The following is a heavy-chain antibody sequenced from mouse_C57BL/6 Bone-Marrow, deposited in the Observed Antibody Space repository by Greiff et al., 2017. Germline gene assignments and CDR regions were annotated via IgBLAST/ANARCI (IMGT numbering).Heavy chain of an antibody. CDR2: ILPGSGST. D-gene: IGHD2-3*01. V-gene: IGHV1-9*01. J-gene: IGHJ4*01. CDR3: ARWVYDGYYDAMDY. CDR1: GYTFTGYW. Sequence: QVQLQHSVSYLINPCSSVKLSCKATGYTFTGYWIEWVKQRPGHGLEWIGEILPGSGSTNYNEKFKGKATFTADTSSNTAYMQLSSLTTEDSAIYYCARWVYDGYYDAMDYWGQGTSVTVSS.